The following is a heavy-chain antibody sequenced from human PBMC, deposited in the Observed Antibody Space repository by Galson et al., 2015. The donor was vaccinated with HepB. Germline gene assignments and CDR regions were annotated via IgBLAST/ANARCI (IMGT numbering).Heavy chain of an antibody. Sequence: SLTCAVYDDSFSGSYWSWIRQPPGKGLEWIGEINPSGSTSYNPSLKSRVTISLDTSKNQFSLKLSSVTAADTAVYYCARQLGYDFWSGYPSWGQGTLVTVSS. V-gene: IGHV4-34*01. CDR1: DDSFSGSY. J-gene: IGHJ4*02. CDR3: ARQLGYDFWSGYPS. CDR2: INPSGST. D-gene: IGHD3-3*01.